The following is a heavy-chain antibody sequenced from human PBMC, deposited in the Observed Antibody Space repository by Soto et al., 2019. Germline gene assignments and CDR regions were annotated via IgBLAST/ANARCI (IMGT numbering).Heavy chain of an antibody. Sequence: PGVSMRLSCASAECPFSSYSRISVRKTPGQGLEWVSAISGSGGSTYYADAVKGRFTISRDNSKNTLYLQMNSLRAEDTAVYYCAKETDYYDSSGYYPGLLNIWGQGTRVNVSS. CDR1: ECPFSSYS. D-gene: IGHD3-22*01. J-gene: IGHJ3*02. CDR3: AKETDYYDSSGYYPGLLNI. V-gene: IGHV3-23*01. CDR2: ISGSGGST.